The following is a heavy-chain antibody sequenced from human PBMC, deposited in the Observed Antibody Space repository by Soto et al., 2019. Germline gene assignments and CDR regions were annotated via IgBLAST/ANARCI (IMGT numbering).Heavy chain of an antibody. Sequence: EVQLVESGGGLVKPGGSLRLSCAASGFTFSTSGMNWVRQAPGKGLEWVSYISSRSSYIYYAESVKGRFTISRDNAKNSLYLQMNSLRAEDTAVYYCAKPGHCSGGSCYSDSWGQGTLVTVSS. CDR3: AKPGHCSGGSCYSDS. CDR1: GFTFSTSG. D-gene: IGHD2-15*01. CDR2: ISSRSSYI. J-gene: IGHJ4*02. V-gene: IGHV3-21*02.